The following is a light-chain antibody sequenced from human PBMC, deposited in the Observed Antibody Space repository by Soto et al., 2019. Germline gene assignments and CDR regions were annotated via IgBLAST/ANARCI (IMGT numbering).Light chain of an antibody. V-gene: IGKV1-39*01. CDR2: AAS. CDR3: QQSYSTPYT. J-gene: IGKJ2*01. Sequence: DIQMTQSPSSLSASVRDTVTITCRASPSISVHLNWYQQKPGEVPKLLIYAASNLHSGVPSRFRGSGSETEFALTISSLQPEDFATYYFQQSYSTPYTVGQGTRLEIK. CDR1: PSISVH.